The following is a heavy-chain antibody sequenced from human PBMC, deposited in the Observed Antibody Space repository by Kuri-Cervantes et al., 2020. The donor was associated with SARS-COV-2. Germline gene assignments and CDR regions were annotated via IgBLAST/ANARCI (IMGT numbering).Heavy chain of an antibody. CDR1: GYTFTSYY. V-gene: IGHV1-46*01. CDR3: ATPRYCSGGSCYGLFDY. J-gene: IGHJ4*02. Sequence: ASVKVSCKASGYTFTSYYMHWVRQAPGQGLEWMGIINPSGGSTSYAQKFQGRVTMTRDTSMSTVYMELSRLRSDDTAVYYCATPRYCSGGSCYGLFDYWGQGTLVTVSS. CDR2: INPSGGST. D-gene: IGHD2-15*01.